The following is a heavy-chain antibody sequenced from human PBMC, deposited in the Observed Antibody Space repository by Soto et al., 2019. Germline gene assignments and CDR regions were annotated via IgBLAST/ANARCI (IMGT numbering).Heavy chain of an antibody. D-gene: IGHD1-26*01. V-gene: IGHV3-23*01. Sequence: EVQLLESGGGLVQPGGSLRLSCAAAGFTFSIYAMSWVRQAPGKGLEWVSAITGGGGSTYYADSVKGRFTISRDNFKNTLYLQMSSLRGAEAAVYYCVNATRGGAATLIRDYWGQGTLVTVSS. CDR3: VNATRGGAATLIRDY. CDR2: ITGGGGST. CDR1: GFTFSIYA. J-gene: IGHJ4*02.